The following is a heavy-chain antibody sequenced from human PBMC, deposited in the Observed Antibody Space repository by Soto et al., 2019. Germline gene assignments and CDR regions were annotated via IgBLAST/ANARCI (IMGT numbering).Heavy chain of an antibody. CDR3: ARGYSSGWQYYFDY. CDR2: IWYDGSNK. J-gene: IGHJ4*02. Sequence: QVQLVESGGGVVQPGRSLRLSCAASGFTFSSYGMHWVRQAPGKGLEWVAVIWYDGSNKYYVDSVKGRFTISRDNSKNTLYLQMNSLRAEDTAVYYCARGYSSGWQYYFDYWGQGTLVTVSS. CDR1: GFTFSSYG. V-gene: IGHV3-33*01. D-gene: IGHD6-19*01.